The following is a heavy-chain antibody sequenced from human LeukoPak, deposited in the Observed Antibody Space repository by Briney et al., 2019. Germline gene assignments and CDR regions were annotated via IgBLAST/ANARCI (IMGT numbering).Heavy chain of an antibody. J-gene: IGHJ6*03. V-gene: IGHV3-21*01. Sequence: GGSLRLSCAASGFTFSSYSMNWVRQAPGKGLEWVSSISRSSSYIYYADSVKGRFTISRDNAKNSLYLQMNSLRAEDTAVYYCARGADYYDSSGYYLYYYYYMDVWGKGTTVTVSS. D-gene: IGHD3-22*01. CDR1: GFTFSSYS. CDR3: ARGADYYDSSGYYLYYYYYMDV. CDR2: ISRSSSYI.